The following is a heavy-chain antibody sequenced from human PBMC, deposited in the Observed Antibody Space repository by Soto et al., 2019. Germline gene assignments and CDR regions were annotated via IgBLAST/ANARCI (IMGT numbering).Heavy chain of an antibody. CDR3: ARSTIAPRLFMFPFDS. D-gene: IGHD6-6*01. CDR2: VHDSWGS. V-gene: IGHV4-59*08. Sequence: SETLSLTCTVSGGSISSYYWSWIRQPPGKGLEWIGYVHDSWGSHYNPSLKSRVAISLDTSKSQFSLRLTSVTAADTAVYYCARSTIAPRLFMFPFDSWGQGTLVTVSS. J-gene: IGHJ4*02. CDR1: GGSISSYY.